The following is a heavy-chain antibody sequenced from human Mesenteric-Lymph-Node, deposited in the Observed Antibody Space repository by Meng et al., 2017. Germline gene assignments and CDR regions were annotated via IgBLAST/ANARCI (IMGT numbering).Heavy chain of an antibody. CDR3: ARGYYDSSGYGYWYFDL. V-gene: IGHV4-30-4*08. J-gene: IGHJ2*01. Sequence: VQLQESGPGLVKPSQTLPLTCTVSGGSISSGGYYWNWIRQHPGKGLEWIGYIYYSGSTYYNPSLKSRVTISVDTSKNQFSLKLSSVTAADTAVYYCARGYYDSSGYGYWYFDLWGRGTLVTVSS. CDR1: GGSISSGGYY. D-gene: IGHD3-22*01. CDR2: IYYSGST.